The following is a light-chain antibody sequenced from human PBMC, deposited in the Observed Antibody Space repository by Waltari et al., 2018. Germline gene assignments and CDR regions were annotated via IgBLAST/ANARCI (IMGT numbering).Light chain of an antibody. CDR2: YDD. CDR1: RSHIGNTA. CDR3: AAWDDSLNGLV. Sequence: QSVLTQPPSVSEAPRQRVTISCSGSRSHIGNTAVNWYQQLPGKAPKLLIYYDDLLPSGVSDRFSGSKSGTSASLAISGLQSEDEADYYCAAWDDSLNGLVFGGGTKLTVL. J-gene: IGLJ2*01. V-gene: IGLV1-36*01.